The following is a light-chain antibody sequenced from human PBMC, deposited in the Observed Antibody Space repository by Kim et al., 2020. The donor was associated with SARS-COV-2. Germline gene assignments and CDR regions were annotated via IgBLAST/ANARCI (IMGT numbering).Light chain of an antibody. J-gene: IGKJ5*01. CDR3: LQHSTYPIT. Sequence: ASVGDRVTITCRASQDIRNDLGWYQQNPGRAPKRLIYGASSLQSGGPSRFSGSGSGTEFTLTITSVQPEDFATYYYLQHSTYPITFGQGTRLGIK. CDR1: QDIRND. V-gene: IGKV1-17*01. CDR2: GAS.